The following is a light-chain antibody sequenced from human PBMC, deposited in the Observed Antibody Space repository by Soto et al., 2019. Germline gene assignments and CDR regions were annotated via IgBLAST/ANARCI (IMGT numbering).Light chain of an antibody. CDR3: AAWDDSLSGVV. CDR1: NIGVKS. Sequence: SYELTQPPSVSVAPGQTARITCGGNNIGVKSVHWYQQKPGQAPVLVVYDDSARPSGIPARFSGSKSGTSASLAISGLRSEDEADYYCAAWDDSLSGVVFGGGTKLTVL. J-gene: IGLJ2*01. V-gene: IGLV3-21*02. CDR2: DDS.